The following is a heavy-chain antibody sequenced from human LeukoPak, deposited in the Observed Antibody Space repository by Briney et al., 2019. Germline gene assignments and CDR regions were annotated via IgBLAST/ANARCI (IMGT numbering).Heavy chain of an antibody. V-gene: IGHV4-34*01. CDR2: INHSGST. J-gene: IGHJ4*02. Sequence: PSETLSLTCAVYGGSFSGYYWSWIRQPPGKGLEWIGEINHSGSTNYNPSLKSRVTISGDTSKNQFSLKLSSVTAADTAVYYCAGGHRDYDILTGYYYNYWGQGTLVTVSS. CDR1: GGSFSGYY. D-gene: IGHD3-9*01. CDR3: AGGHRDYDILTGYYYNY.